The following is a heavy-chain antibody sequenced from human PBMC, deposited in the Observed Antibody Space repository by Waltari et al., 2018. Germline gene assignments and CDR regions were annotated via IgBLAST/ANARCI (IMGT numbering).Heavy chain of an antibody. CDR1: GGSFSGYY. CDR3: ARAPYRGAHVDY. Sequence: QVQLQQWGAGLLKPSETLSLTCAVYGGSFSGYYWSWIRQPPGKGLGWIGEINHSGSTNYNPSLKSRVTISVDTSKNQFSLKLSSVTAADTAVYYCARAPYRGAHVDYWGQGTLVTVSS. J-gene: IGHJ4*02. CDR2: INHSGST. V-gene: IGHV4-34*01. D-gene: IGHD3-10*01.